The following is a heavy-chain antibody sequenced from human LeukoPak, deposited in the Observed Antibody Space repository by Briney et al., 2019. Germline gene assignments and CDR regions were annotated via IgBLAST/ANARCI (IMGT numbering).Heavy chain of an antibody. V-gene: IGHV3-74*01. CDR1: GFTFGTYC. CDR3: ARDLILGSGSLDY. Sequence: GGSLRLSCAASGFTFGTYCMHWVRQAPGKGLIWVARINRDGGTTNYADSVKGRFTISRDNAKNTLHLQMNSLRAEDTAVYYCARDLILGSGSLDYWGQGTLVTVSS. D-gene: IGHD3-10*01. CDR2: INRDGGTT. J-gene: IGHJ4*02.